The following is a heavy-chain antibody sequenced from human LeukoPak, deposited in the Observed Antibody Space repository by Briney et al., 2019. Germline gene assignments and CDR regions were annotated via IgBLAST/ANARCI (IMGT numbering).Heavy chain of an antibody. CDR3: AAQGGSGDLRY. V-gene: IGHV3-15*01. CDR1: GFTFINTG. Sequence: GGSLELSWAASGFTFINTGRNGVGQAPGKGRGWLGRIKRIIDGGTTDYAAPVKGRFTVSRDDSINTLYLQMSNLKTEDTAVYYCAAQGGSGDLRYWGQGTLVTVSS. D-gene: IGHD4-17*01. J-gene: IGHJ4*02. CDR2: IKRIIDGGTT.